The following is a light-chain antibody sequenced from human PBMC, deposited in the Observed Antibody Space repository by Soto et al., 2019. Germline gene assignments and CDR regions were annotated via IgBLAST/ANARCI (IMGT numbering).Light chain of an antibody. V-gene: IGLV2-14*01. CDR2: DVS. J-gene: IGLJ1*01. CDR3: SSYTSNSSPHYV. CDR1: SSDVGGYNY. Sequence: QSALTQPASVSGSPGQSITISCTGTSSDVGGYNYVSWYQQHPGKAPILMIDDVSNRPSGVSDRFSGSKSGNTASLTVSGLQAEDEADDYCSSYTSNSSPHYVFGTGTKVTVL.